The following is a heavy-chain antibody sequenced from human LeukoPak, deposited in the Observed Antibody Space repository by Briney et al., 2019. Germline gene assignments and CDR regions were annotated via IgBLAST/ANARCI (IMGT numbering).Heavy chain of an antibody. CDR1: GFTFSSYA. CDR2: ISGSGGST. CDR3: AKFHVDTAYNWFDP. Sequence: PGGSLRLSCAASGFTFSSYAMSWVRHAPGKGLELVSAISGSGGSTYYADSVKGRFTISRDNSKNTLYLQMNSLRAEDTAVYFCAKFHVDTAYNWFDPWGQGTLVTVSS. J-gene: IGHJ5*02. D-gene: IGHD5-18*01. V-gene: IGHV3-23*01.